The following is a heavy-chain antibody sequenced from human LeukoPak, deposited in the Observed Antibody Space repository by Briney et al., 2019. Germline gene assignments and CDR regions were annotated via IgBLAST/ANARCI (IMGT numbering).Heavy chain of an antibody. Sequence: SETLSLTCTVSGGSISSSSYYWGWIRQPPGKGLEWIGSIYYSGNTYYNPSLKSRVTISVDTSKNQFSLKLSSVTAADTAVYYCARVVRRTGANDTAAGFDPWGQGTLVTVSS. D-gene: IGHD4/OR15-4a*01. CDR3: ARVVRRTGANDTAAGFDP. CDR1: GGSISSSSYY. V-gene: IGHV4-39*07. J-gene: IGHJ5*02. CDR2: IYYSGNT.